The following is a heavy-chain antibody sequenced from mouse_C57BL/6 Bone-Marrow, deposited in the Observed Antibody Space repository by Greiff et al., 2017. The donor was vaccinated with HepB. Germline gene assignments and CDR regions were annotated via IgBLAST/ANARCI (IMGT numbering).Heavy chain of an antibody. V-gene: IGHV5-16*01. Sequence: EVKLVESEGGLVQPGSSMKLSCTASGFTFSDYYMAWVRQVPEKGLEWVANINYDGSSTDYLDSLKSRFIISRDNAKNILDLQMSSLKSEDTATYYCARDLLLWYFDVWGKGTTVTVSS. CDR1: GFTFSDYY. CDR3: ARDLLLWYFDV. J-gene: IGHJ1*03. CDR2: INYDGSST.